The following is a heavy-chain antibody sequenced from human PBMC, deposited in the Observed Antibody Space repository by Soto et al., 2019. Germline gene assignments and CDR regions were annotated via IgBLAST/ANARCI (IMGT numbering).Heavy chain of an antibody. D-gene: IGHD1-1*01. CDR2: ITHSGST. CDR3: ARTKWKGAGFDP. CDR1: VDTFRGYY. V-gene: IGHV4-34*01. J-gene: IGHJ5*02. Sequence: QVQLQQWGAGLLKPSETLSLTCAVYVDTFRGYYWSWIRQPPGKGLEWIGQITHSGSTNYEPSLKSRVTLSVDTSKNQFSLKLTSVTAADTAIYYCARTKWKGAGFDPWGQGTLVTVSS.